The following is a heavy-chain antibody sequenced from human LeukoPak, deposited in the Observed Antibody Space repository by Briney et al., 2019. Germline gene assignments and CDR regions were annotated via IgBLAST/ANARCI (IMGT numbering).Heavy chain of an antibody. V-gene: IGHV4-34*01. CDR2: INHSGST. D-gene: IGHD2-2*02. J-gene: IGHJ4*02. CDR1: GGSFSGYY. Sequence: KPSETLSLTCAVYGGSFSGYYWSWIRQPPGKGLEWMGEINHSGSTNYNPSLKSRVTISVDTSKNQFSLKLSSVTAADTAVYYCARGPGPDIVVVPAAIFDYWGQGTLVTVSS. CDR3: ARGPGPDIVVVPAAIFDY.